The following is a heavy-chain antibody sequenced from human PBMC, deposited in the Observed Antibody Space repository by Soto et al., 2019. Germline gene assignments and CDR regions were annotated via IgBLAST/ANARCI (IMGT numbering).Heavy chain of an antibody. CDR1: GGTFSSYA. Sequence: SVMVSCKASGGTFSSYAISWVRQAPGQGLEWMGGIIPIFGTANYAQRFQGRVTITADESTSTGYMELSSLRSEDTAVYYCARDGRINYGMDVWGQGTTVTVSS. J-gene: IGHJ6*02. D-gene: IGHD3-16*01. CDR2: IIPIFGTA. CDR3: ARDGRINYGMDV. V-gene: IGHV1-69*13.